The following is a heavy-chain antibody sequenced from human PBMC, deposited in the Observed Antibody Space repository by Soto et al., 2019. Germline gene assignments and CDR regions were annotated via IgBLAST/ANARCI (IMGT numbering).Heavy chain of an antibody. CDR1: SGSISSSNW. J-gene: IGHJ5*02. Sequence: TLSLTCAVSSGSISSSNWWSWVRQPPGKGLEWIGEIYHSGSTNYNPSLKSRVTISVDKSKNQFSLKLSSVTAADTAVYYCAREFTCSSTSCYGGRWFDPWGQGTLVTVSS. CDR3: AREFTCSSTSCYGGRWFDP. V-gene: IGHV4-4*02. D-gene: IGHD2-2*01. CDR2: IYHSGST.